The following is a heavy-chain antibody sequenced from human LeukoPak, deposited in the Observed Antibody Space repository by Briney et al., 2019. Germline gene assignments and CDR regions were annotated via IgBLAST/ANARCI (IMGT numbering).Heavy chain of an antibody. Sequence: ASVKVSCKASGYTFTSYYMHWVRQAPGQGLEWMGIINPSGGSTSYAQKFQGRVTMTRDTSTSTVYMELSSLRSEDTAVYYCASEVEQQLVLYHAFDIWGQGTMVTVSS. J-gene: IGHJ3*02. CDR1: GYTFTSYY. V-gene: IGHV1-46*01. CDR2: INPSGGST. CDR3: ASEVEQQLVLYHAFDI. D-gene: IGHD6-13*01.